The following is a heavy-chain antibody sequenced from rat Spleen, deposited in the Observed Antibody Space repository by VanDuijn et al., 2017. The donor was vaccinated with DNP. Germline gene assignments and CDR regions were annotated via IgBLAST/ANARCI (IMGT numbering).Heavy chain of an antibody. V-gene: IGHV5-7*01. CDR1: GFTFSDYN. CDR2: ISYDGSST. CDR3: ATHYSH. D-gene: IGHD1-1*01. J-gene: IGHJ2*01. Sequence: EVQLVESGGGLVQPGRSLKLSCAASGFTFSDYNMAWVRQAPTKGREWVASISYDGSSTYYRDSVKGRFTISRDNAKSTLYLQMDSLRSEDTATYYCATHYSHWGQGVMVTVSS.